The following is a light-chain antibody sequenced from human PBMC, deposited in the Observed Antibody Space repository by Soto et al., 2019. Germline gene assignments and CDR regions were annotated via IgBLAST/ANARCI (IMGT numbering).Light chain of an antibody. CDR1: QRVTNNN. CDR2: AAS. V-gene: IGKV3-20*01. Sequence: EIVLTQSPGTLSLSPGERVTLSCRASQRVTNNNLAWFQQKPGQPPRLLIHAASTRAVGIPVRFSGGGSGTDFTLAISRLEPEDFAVYYCHQYGNSAYTFGQGTKVDIK. CDR3: HQYGNSAYT. J-gene: IGKJ2*01.